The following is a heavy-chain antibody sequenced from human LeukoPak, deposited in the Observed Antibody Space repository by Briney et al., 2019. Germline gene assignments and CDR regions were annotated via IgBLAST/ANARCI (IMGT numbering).Heavy chain of an antibody. CDR3: ARVTCSGGSCYSGTWFDP. CDR1: GGSISSGSYY. Sequence: PSQTLSLTCTVSGGSISSGSYYWSWIRQPAGKGLEWIGRIYTSGRTNYNPSLKSRVTISVDTSKNQFSLKLSSVTAADTAVYYCARVTCSGGSCYSGTWFDPWGQGTLVTVSS. V-gene: IGHV4-61*02. J-gene: IGHJ5*02. CDR2: IYTSGRT. D-gene: IGHD2-15*01.